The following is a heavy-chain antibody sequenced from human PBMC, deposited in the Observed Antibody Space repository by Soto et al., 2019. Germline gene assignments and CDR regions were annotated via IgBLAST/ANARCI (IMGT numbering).Heavy chain of an antibody. V-gene: IGHV4-30-2*01. CDR1: GDSIDRGGYT. J-gene: IGHJ5*02. Sequence: QLQLQESGPGLVKPSQTLSLTCTVSGDSIDRGGYTWNWIRQPPRKGLGWIEYIYHGGRAHYNASLEGRVSLSVDMSKNQFSLQLSSVTDADTAVYYCVRASYILPFDPWGQGIFVTVSS. CDR2: IYHGGRA. CDR3: VRASYILPFDP. D-gene: IGHD3-10*01.